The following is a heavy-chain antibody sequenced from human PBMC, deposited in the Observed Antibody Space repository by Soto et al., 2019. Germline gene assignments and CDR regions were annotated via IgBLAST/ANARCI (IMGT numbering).Heavy chain of an antibody. D-gene: IGHD3-3*01. CDR3: AHRILRTVFGLVTTTAIYFDF. CDR1: GFSLTTSGVG. J-gene: IGHJ4*02. V-gene: IGHV2-5*02. Sequence: QITLNESGPTVVNPAETLTLTCTFSGFSLTTSGVGVGWIRRSPGKAPEWLALIYWDDDKRYSASLKSRLTITKDTSKNQVVLTMASVDPADTATYYCAHRILRTVFGLVTTTAIYFDFWGQGTPVVVSS. CDR2: IYWDDDK.